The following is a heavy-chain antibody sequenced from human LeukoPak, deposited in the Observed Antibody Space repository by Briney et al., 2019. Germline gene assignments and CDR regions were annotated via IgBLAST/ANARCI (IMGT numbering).Heavy chain of an antibody. CDR2: FYYSGST. J-gene: IGHJ6*03. Sequence: SETLSLTCAVSGGSISRGGYSWSWIRQPPGKGLEWIGYFYYSGSTYYNPSLKSRVTISLDTSKNQFSLKLSSVTAADTAVYYCARGQAKRYYYYYMDVWGKGTTVTVSS. CDR3: ARGQAKRYYYYYMDV. V-gene: IGHV4-30-4*07. CDR1: GGSISRGGYS.